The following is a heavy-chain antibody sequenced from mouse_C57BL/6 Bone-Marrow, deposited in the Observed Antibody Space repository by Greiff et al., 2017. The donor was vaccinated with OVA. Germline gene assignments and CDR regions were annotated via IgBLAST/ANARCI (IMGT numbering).Heavy chain of an antibody. CDR3: AREEVYYNGSRWYFDV. Sequence: QVQLQQPGAELVKPGASVKMSCKASGYPFTSYWITWVKQRPGQGLEWIGDIYPGSGSTNYNEKFKSKATLTVDTSSSTAYMQISSLTSEDSAVYYCAREEVYYNGSRWYFDVWGTGTTVTVSS. D-gene: IGHD1-1*01. CDR1: GYPFTSYW. J-gene: IGHJ1*03. V-gene: IGHV1-55*01. CDR2: IYPGSGST.